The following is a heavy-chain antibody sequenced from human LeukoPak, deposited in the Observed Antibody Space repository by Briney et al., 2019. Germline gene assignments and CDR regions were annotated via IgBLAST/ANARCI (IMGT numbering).Heavy chain of an antibody. V-gene: IGHV3-30*02. Sequence: GGSLRLSCAASGFTFSSYGMHWVRQAPGKGLEWVAFIRYDGSNKYYADSVKGRFTISRDNSKNTLYLQMNSLRAEDTAVYYCAKDPLWLGEFNNYFDYWGQGTLVTVSS. J-gene: IGHJ4*02. CDR2: IRYDGSNK. D-gene: IGHD3-10*01. CDR3: AKDPLWLGEFNNYFDY. CDR1: GFTFSSYG.